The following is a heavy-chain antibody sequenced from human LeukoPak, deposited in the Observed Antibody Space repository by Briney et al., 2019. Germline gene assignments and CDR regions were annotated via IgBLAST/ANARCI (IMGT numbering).Heavy chain of an antibody. CDR3: AKDHNSSGWYGYYYYMDV. CDR1: GLTFSSYG. Sequence: GGSLRLSCAAPGLTFSSYGMHWVRQAPGKGLEWVAFIRYDGSSKYYADSVKGRFTISRDNSKNTLYLQMNSLRAEDTAVYYCAKDHNSSGWYGYYYYMDVWGKGTTVTVSS. V-gene: IGHV3-30*02. D-gene: IGHD6-19*01. CDR2: IRYDGSSK. J-gene: IGHJ6*03.